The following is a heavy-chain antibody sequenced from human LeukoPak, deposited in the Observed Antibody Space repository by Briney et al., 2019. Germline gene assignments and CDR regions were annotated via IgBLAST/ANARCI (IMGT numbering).Heavy chain of an antibody. Sequence: GASVKVACKASGYTFTSYDINWVRQATGQGLEWMGWMNPKSGNTGPAQKFQGRVTITRNTSISTAYMELSSLRSEDTAVYYCARGRGLFDPWGQGTLVTVSS. CDR2: MNPKSGNT. CDR1: GYTFTSYD. J-gene: IGHJ5*02. V-gene: IGHV1-8*01. CDR3: ARGRGLFDP.